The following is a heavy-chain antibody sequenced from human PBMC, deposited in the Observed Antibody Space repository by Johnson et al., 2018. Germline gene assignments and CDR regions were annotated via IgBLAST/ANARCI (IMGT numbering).Heavy chain of an antibody. V-gene: IGHV4-39*01. D-gene: IGHD3-10*01. CDR3: ARHGDYGSGTYLPIDNWFDP. CDR1: GGSISSNSYY. Sequence: QVQLQESGPGLVKXSETLSLTCSVSGGSISSNSYYWGWIRQPPGQGLEWMGSIYSSGSTYYNPSLRSRVPISVATSENHSSLKLSSVTAADTAGYYCARHGDYGSGTYLPIDNWFDPWGQGTLVTVSS. CDR2: IYSSGST. J-gene: IGHJ5*02.